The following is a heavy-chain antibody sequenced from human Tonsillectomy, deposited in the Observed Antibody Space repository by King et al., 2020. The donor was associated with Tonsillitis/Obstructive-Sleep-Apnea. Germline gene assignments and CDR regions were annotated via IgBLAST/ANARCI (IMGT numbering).Heavy chain of an antibody. CDR3: ARRINYDILTGYSYHYYYMDV. V-gene: IGHV4-39*01. CDR2: IYYSGST. Sequence: QLQESGPGLVKPSETLSLTCTVSGGSISSTNYYWGWIRQPPGKGLEWIGTIYYSGSTYYSPSLKSRATISVDTSKNQLSLKLSSVTAADTAVYYCARRINYDILTGYSYHYYYMDVWGRGTTVTVSS. J-gene: IGHJ6*03. D-gene: IGHD3-9*01. CDR1: GGSISSTNYY.